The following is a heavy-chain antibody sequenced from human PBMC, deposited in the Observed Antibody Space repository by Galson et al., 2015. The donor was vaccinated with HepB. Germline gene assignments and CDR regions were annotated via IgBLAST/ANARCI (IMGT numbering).Heavy chain of an antibody. J-gene: IGHJ3*01. CDR2: IILKFGAT. Sequence: SCKAPGDIFSNSAIYWVRQAPGQGLEWLGGIILKFGATHYAQMFQGRVTINADAATSTVNMDLTSLKSEDTAVYYCARGLLRYSDWSYRAAFDVWGQGTMITVYS. D-gene: IGHD3-9*01. CDR1: GDIFSNSA. V-gene: IGHV1-69*01. CDR3: ARGLLRYSDWSYRAAFDV.